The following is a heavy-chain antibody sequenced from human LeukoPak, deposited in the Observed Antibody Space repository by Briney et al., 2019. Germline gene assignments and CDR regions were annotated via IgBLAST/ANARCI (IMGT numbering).Heavy chain of an antibody. CDR1: GYTFNDSF. Sequence: ASVKVSCKASGYTFNDSFIHWVRQAPGQGLEWMGWLNPQSGDTKLSPELQGRVTMTRDTSTGTAYLDLTSLRSDDTAVYYCARVMTSATSLDFWGQGTLVTVSS. J-gene: IGHJ4*02. V-gene: IGHV1-2*02. CDR2: LNPQSGDT. D-gene: IGHD4-17*01. CDR3: ARVMTSATSLDF.